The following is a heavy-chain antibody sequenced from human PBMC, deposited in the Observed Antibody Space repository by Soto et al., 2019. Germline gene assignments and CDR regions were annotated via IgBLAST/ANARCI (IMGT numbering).Heavy chain of an antibody. D-gene: IGHD2-15*01. Sequence: LXLSCEASGLIFEDYDMHWVRQPPGKGLQWVSGSSWNSGDKDYADSVKGRFTISRDNVKNSLDLQMSSLRVEDTATYYCVKKSCSHTRCYTGWFFDLWGRGNLVTVSS. CDR3: VKKSCSHTRCYTGWFFDL. V-gene: IGHV3-9*01. J-gene: IGHJ2*01. CDR1: GLIFEDYD. CDR2: SSWNSGDK.